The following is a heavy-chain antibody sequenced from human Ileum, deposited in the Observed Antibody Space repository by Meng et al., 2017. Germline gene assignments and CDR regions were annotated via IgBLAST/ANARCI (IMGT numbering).Heavy chain of an antibody. CDR1: GGSISGGHYF. CDR2: IYHSGVT. V-gene: IGHV4-31*03. J-gene: IGHJ5*02. CDR3: ARGVVTYYDSSTLTWFDP. Sequence: QVQLQGSGPGLVKPSQTLSLTCTVSGGSISGGHYFWSWIRQHPEKGLEWIGYIYHSGVTYYSPSLKSRLTISVDTSKNQFSLKLSSVTAADTAIYYCARGVVTYYDSSTLTWFDPWGQGALVTASS. D-gene: IGHD3-22*01.